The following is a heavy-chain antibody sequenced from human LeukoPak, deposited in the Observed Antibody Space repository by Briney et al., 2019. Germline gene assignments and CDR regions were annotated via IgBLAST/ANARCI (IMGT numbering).Heavy chain of an antibody. CDR1: GGSISSYY. J-gene: IGHJ4*02. D-gene: IGHD3-16*02. CDR2: NYYSGST. Sequence: SETLSLTCTVSGGSISSYYWSWIRQPPGKGLEWIGYNYYSGSTNYNPSLKSRVTISVDTSKNQFSLKLSSVTAADTAVYYCARGPRYDYWGQGTLVTVSS. CDR3: ARGPRYDY. V-gene: IGHV4-59*12.